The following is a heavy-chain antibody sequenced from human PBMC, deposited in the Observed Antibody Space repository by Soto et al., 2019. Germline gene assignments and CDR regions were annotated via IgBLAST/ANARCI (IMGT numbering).Heavy chain of an antibody. CDR1: GVSFNDYY. V-gene: IGHV4-59*01. Sequence: QVQLQESGPGLVKASETLSLSCSVSGVSFNDYYWAWLRQPPGKGLEWIGYVFYSGISNHSPSLRSRVTISVDTSKKQFSLKLTSVTAADTAVYYCAGGRSGSPPFDSWGRGTLVSVSA. D-gene: IGHD3-10*01. CDR2: VFYSGIS. CDR3: AGGRSGSPPFDS. J-gene: IGHJ4*01.